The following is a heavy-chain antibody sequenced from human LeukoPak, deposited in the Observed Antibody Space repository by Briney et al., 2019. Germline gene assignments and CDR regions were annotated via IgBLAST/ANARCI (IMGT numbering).Heavy chain of an antibody. V-gene: IGHV3-23*01. CDR2: ISISADMT. J-gene: IGHJ4*02. CDR3: ANEEVPNDY. CDR1: GFPFSSHA. Sequence: PGGSLRLSCEVSGFPFSSHAMSWVRRAPGTGLGWVSGISISADMTYYADSVQGRFIISRDNSKNTLYLQMDSLRVEDTAVYYCANEEVPNDYWGQGTLVTVSS. D-gene: IGHD4/OR15-4a*01.